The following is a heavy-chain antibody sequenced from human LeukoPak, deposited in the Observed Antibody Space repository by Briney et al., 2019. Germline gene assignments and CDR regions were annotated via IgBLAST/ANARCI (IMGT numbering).Heavy chain of an antibody. Sequence: GRSLRLSCAASGFTFSSYGMHWVRQAPGKGLEWVAVIWYDGSNKYYADSVKGRFTISRDNSKNTLYLQMNSLRAEDTAVYYCASNVATTAFDIWGQGTMVTVSS. J-gene: IGHJ3*02. D-gene: IGHD5-12*01. V-gene: IGHV3-33*01. CDR1: GFTFSSYG. CDR2: IWYDGSNK. CDR3: ASNVATTAFDI.